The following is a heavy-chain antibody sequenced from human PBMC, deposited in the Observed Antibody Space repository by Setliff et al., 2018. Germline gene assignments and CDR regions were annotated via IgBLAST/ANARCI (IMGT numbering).Heavy chain of an antibody. D-gene: IGHD3-16*01. V-gene: IGHV4-38-2*02. CDR3: ARAAARAEYSDTSAYLPFDF. J-gene: IGHJ4*02. Sequence: PSETLSLTCTVSGYPISRGFYWGWIRQSPGKGLEWIGSAYHSGSSYQNPSLRSRIAVSVDTSKNQFSLRLNSVTAADTAVYFCARAAARAEYSDTSAYLPFDFWGLGTLVTVSS. CDR2: AYHSGSS. CDR1: GYPISRGFY.